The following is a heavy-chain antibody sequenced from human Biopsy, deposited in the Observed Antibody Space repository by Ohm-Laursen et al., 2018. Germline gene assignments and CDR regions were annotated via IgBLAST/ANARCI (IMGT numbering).Heavy chain of an antibody. CDR1: DGSIDNYH. CDR2: ITYRGST. J-gene: IGHJ4*02. D-gene: IGHD3-22*01. Sequence: SVTLSLTCNVSDGSIDNYHWTWIRQAPGKTLEWIGSITYRGSTYYNPSLKSRVTVSIQTSRNQFSLKLTSMTVAETAVYYCAREKYDGSDHYSSPFDSWGQGALVTVSS. V-gene: IGHV4-59*12. CDR3: AREKYDGSDHYSSPFDS.